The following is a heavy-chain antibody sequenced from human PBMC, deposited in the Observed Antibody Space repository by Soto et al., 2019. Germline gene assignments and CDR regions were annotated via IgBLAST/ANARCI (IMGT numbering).Heavy chain of an antibody. D-gene: IGHD1-1*01. Sequence: GGSLRLSCVASGFTFSSQTMSWVRQAPGKGLEWVSSISGSGGTTYYADSVKGRFTISRDNSKNMLSLQINSLRAEDTAVYFCAKLTTTWGQGTLVTVSS. J-gene: IGHJ4*02. CDR1: GFTFSSQT. CDR3: AKLTTT. V-gene: IGHV3-23*01. CDR2: ISGSGGTT.